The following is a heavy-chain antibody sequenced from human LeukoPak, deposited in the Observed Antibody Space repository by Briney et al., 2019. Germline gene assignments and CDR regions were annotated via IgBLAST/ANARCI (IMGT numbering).Heavy chain of an antibody. J-gene: IGHJ4*02. CDR2: IIPDSGGT. CDR1: GYXLTEYY. Sequence: EASVKVSCKASGYXLTEYYIHWVRQAPGQGLEWMGFIIPDSGGTTYQQNFQGRVTMTRDTSISTFYMELSSLRPDDTAVYYCSTEDKYCTGANCGVFWGQGTLVTVSS. V-gene: IGHV1-2*02. CDR3: STEDKYCTGANCGVF. D-gene: IGHD2-8*02.